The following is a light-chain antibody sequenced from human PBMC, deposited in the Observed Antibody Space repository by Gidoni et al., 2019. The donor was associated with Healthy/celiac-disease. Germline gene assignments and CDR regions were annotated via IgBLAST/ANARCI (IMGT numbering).Light chain of an antibody. J-gene: IGKJ5*01. CDR1: QSVSSSY. Sequence: EIVLTQSPGTLSLSPGERATLSCRASQSVSSSYLAWYQQKPGQAPRLLIYGASSRATGIPDRFSGSGSGTDFTLTISRLEPEDFAVHYCQQYGSSLSITFGQGTRLEIK. CDR3: QQYGSSLSIT. V-gene: IGKV3-20*01. CDR2: GAS.